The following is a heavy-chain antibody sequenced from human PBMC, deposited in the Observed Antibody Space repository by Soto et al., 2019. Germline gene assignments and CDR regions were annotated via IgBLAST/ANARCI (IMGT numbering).Heavy chain of an antibody. CDR3: ARETIRGSYYYYYMDV. CDR2: ISSSSSTI. V-gene: IGHV3-48*01. CDR1: GFTFSRYS. Sequence: GGSLRLSCAASGFTFSRYSMNWVRQAPGKGLEWVSYISSSSSTIYYADSVKGRFTISRDNAKNSLYLQMNSLRAEDTAVYYCARETIRGSYYYYYMDVWGKGTTVTVSS. D-gene: IGHD3-10*01. J-gene: IGHJ6*03.